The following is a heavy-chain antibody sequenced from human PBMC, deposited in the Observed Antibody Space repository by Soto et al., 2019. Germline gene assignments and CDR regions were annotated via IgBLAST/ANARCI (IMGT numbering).Heavy chain of an antibody. Sequence: HPGGSLRLSCAVSGFTFSDYYMSWVRQAPGKGLEWVSGLNGIGDSTYYADSVKGRFTISRDNSKNTLSLQMNSLRAEDTAVYYCGKLRSFNVAAGFDSWGQGTLVTVSS. CDR1: GFTFSDYY. D-gene: IGHD6-13*01. CDR2: LNGIGDST. J-gene: IGHJ4*02. CDR3: GKLRSFNVAAGFDS. V-gene: IGHV3-23*01.